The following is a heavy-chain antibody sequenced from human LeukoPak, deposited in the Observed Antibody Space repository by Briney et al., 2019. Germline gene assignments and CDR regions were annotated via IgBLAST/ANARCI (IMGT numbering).Heavy chain of an antibody. CDR3: ARDLGYCSGGSCYSDAFDI. CDR2: IYYSGSA. D-gene: IGHD2-15*01. V-gene: IGHV4-59*12. J-gene: IGHJ3*02. Sequence: SETLSLTCTVSGGSISSYYWSWIRQPPGKGLEWIGYIYYSGSANYNPSLKSRVTISVDTSKNQFSLKLSSVTAADTAVYYCARDLGYCSGGSCYSDAFDIWGQGTMVTVSS. CDR1: GGSISSYY.